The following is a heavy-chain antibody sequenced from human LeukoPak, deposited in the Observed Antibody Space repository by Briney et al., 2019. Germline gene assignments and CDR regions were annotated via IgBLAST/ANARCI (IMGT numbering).Heavy chain of an antibody. CDR3: ARVSTVSSSYYVDS. Sequence: ASVKVSCKASGYTFNNYGLSWVRPAPGQGLEWMGGISAYRVNTNYAQKFLRRVTMTTDTSTSTAFMELRSLRPDDTAIYYCARVSTVSSSYYVDSWGQGTLVTVSS. V-gene: IGHV1-18*01. D-gene: IGHD6-13*01. CDR1: GYTFNNYG. CDR2: ISAYRVNT. J-gene: IGHJ4*02.